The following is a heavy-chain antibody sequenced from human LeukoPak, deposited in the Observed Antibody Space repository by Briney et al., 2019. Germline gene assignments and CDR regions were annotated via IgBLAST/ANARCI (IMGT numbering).Heavy chain of an antibody. J-gene: IGHJ4*02. CDR1: GYTFTSYG. Sequence: ASVKVSCKASGYTFTSYGISWVRQAPGQGLEWMGWISAYNGNTNYAQKLQGRVTMTADTSTSTAYMELRSLRSDDTAVYYCARAPTPHYYDSSGYYLKDWGQGTLVTVSS. CDR2: ISAYNGNT. D-gene: IGHD3-22*01. V-gene: IGHV1-18*01. CDR3: ARAPTPHYYDSSGYYLKD.